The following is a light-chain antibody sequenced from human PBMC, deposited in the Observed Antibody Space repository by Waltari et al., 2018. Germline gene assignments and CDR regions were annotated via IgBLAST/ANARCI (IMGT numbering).Light chain of an antibody. CDR1: SLRRYY. V-gene: IGLV3-19*01. Sequence: SSELTQDPAVSVAMGQTVRITCQGHSLRRYYASWYQQRPGQAPILVMYDKNNRPSGVPDRFSGSSSDNTASLTITGAQAEDEASYYCHSRDASGVGGSFGGGTKLTVL. CDR3: HSRDASGVGGS. CDR2: DKN. J-gene: IGLJ2*01.